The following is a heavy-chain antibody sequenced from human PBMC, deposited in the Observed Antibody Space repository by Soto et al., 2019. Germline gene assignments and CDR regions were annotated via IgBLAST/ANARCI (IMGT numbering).Heavy chain of an antibody. V-gene: IGHV4-34*01. D-gene: IGHD3-9*01. J-gene: IGHJ6*03. CDR1: GGSFSGYY. Sequence: ASETLSLTCAVYGGSFSGYYWSWIRQPPGEGQEWIGEINHSGSTNYNPSLKSRVTISVDTSKNQFSLKLSSVTAADTAVYYCARVLRYFDWLLSAPLDYYYMDVWGNGTTVTVSS. CDR2: INHSGST. CDR3: ARVLRYFDWLLSAPLDYYYMDV.